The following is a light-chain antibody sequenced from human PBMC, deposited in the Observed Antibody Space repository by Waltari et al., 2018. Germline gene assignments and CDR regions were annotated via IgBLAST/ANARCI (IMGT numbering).Light chain of an antibody. CDR1: QSITWN. V-gene: IGKV3-11*01. CDR3: QQRTNWPIT. CDR2: DAS. J-gene: IGKJ5*01. Sequence: IVLTQSPATLSLSPGERATLSCRASQSITWNLAWYQHKPGQAPRLLIYDASKGATGIPPRFSGSGSGTDFTLTISSLEPEDFAIYYCQQRTNWPITFGQGTRLEIK.